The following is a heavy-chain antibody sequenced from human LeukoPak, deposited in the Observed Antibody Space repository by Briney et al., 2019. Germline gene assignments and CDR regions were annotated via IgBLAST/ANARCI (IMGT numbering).Heavy chain of an antibody. CDR2: INPDGTTT. CDR1: GFTFSDYG. V-gene: IGHV3-74*01. J-gene: IGHJ5*02. Sequence: GGSLRLSCAASGFTFSDYGMHWVRQAPGKGLVWVSRINPDGTTTSYADSVKGRFTISRDNAKNTVYLQMNSLRVEDTAVYYCARDRPHNWFDPWGQGTLVTVSS. D-gene: IGHD1-14*01. CDR3: ARDRPHNWFDP.